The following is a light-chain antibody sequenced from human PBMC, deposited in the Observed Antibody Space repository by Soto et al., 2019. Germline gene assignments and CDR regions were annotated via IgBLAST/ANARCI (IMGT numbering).Light chain of an antibody. Sequence: EIVMTQSPATLSVSPGEKATLSCRASQSLNNNLAWYQQKPGQGPRLLIYFASTRATGVPARFSGSGSGTEFSLTISSLQSEDFASYYCQQYSASPLTFGGGTKVETK. J-gene: IGKJ4*01. V-gene: IGKV3-15*01. CDR2: FAS. CDR3: QQYSASPLT. CDR1: QSLNNN.